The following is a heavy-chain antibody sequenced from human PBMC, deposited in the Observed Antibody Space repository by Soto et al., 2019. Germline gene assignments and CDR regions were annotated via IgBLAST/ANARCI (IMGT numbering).Heavy chain of an antibody. D-gene: IGHD1-1*01. CDR1: GFIFRDWF. CDR3: AAYLISPWKSDFDY. CDR2: ISKDSGRAT. V-gene: IGHV3-11*01. Sequence: PGGSLRLSCAASGFIFRDWFMSWIRQAPGKGLEWISYISKDSGRATRYADSVKGRFTISRDNAKNSLFLQMNNLTVEDTAVYYCAAYLISPWKSDFDYWGQGALVTVSS. J-gene: IGHJ4*02.